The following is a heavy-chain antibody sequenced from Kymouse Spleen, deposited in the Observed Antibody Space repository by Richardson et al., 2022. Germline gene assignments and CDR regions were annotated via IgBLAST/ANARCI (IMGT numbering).Heavy chain of an antibody. Sequence: QVQLVQSGAEVKKPGSSVKVSCKASGGTFSSYAISWVRQAPGQGLEWMGGIIPIFGTANYAQKFQGRVTITTDESTSTAYMELSSLRSEDTAVYYCARGALLLWFGELLYNWFDPWGQGTLVTVSS. CDR1: GGTFSSYA. V-gene: IGHV1-69*05. CDR3: ARGALLLWFGELLYNWFDP. CDR2: IIPIFGTA. D-gene: IGHD3-10*01. J-gene: IGHJ5*02.